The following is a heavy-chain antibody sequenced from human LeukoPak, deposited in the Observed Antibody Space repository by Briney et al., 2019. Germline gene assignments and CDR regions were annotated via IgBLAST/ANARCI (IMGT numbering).Heavy chain of an antibody. Sequence: SVKVSCKASGGTFRSYAISWVRQAPGQGLEWMGGIIPIFGTANYAQKFQGRVTITADESTSTAYMELSSLRSEDTAVYYSARDQGYRYGYGDFDYWGQGTLVTVSS. J-gene: IGHJ4*02. CDR2: IIPIFGTA. V-gene: IGHV1-69*13. CDR1: GGTFRSYA. CDR3: ARDQGYRYGYGDFDY. D-gene: IGHD5-18*01.